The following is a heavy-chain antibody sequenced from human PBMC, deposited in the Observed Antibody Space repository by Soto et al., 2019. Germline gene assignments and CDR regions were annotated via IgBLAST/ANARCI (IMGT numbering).Heavy chain of an antibody. V-gene: IGHV4-31*03. J-gene: IGHJ4*02. CDR2: IRYSGNT. CDR3: ARAFCSATTCYSFDC. D-gene: IGHD2-15*01. Sequence: QVQLQESGPGLVKASQTLSLTCTVSGGSVSSGNFYWSWIRQDPGKGLEWIGYIRYSGNTYYKPSLKSRSSISLDVSKNQFSLSLSSVTAADTAVYYCARAFCSATTCYSFDCWGQGTLVTVSS. CDR1: GGSVSSGNFY.